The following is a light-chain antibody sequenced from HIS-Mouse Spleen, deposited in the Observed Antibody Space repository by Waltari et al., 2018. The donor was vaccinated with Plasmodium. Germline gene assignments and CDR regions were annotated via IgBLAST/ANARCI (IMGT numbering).Light chain of an antibody. Sequence: SYELTQPPSVSVSPGQTARITCSGDALPKKYAYWYHQNSGQAPVLVIYEDSKRPSGIPERFSGARSGTMDTLTISGAQVEDEADYYCYSTDSSGNHRVFGGGTKLTVL. J-gene: IGLJ3*02. CDR3: YSTDSSGNHRV. CDR1: ALPKKY. CDR2: EDS. V-gene: IGLV3-10*01.